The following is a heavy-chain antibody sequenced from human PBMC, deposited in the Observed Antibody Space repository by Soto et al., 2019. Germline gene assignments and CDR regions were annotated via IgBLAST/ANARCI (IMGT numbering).Heavy chain of an antibody. CDR3: ARALRAPFLEWLYFDY. V-gene: IGHV4-31*03. J-gene: IGHJ4*02. D-gene: IGHD3-3*02. Sequence: SETLSLTCTVSGGSISSGGYYWSWIRQHPGKGLEWIGYIYYSGSTYYNPSLKSRVTISVDTSKNQFSLKLSSVTAADTAVYYCARALRAPFLEWLYFDYWGQGTLVTVSS. CDR2: IYYSGST. CDR1: GGSISSGGYY.